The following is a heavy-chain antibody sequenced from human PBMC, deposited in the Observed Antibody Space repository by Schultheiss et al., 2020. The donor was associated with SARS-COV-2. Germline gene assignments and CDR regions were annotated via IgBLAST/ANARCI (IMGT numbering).Heavy chain of an antibody. Sequence: ASVKVSCKTSGYTFTSYYMHWVRQAPGQGLEWMGIINPSGTTTSYAQKLQGRLTMTSDTSTSTVYRELSSLTSDDTAVYYCARDGDSGGYYFDYWGQGTLVTVSS. CDR3: ARDGDSGGYYFDY. D-gene: IGHD1-26*01. CDR1: GYTFTSYY. J-gene: IGHJ4*02. V-gene: IGHV1-46*04. CDR2: INPSGTTT.